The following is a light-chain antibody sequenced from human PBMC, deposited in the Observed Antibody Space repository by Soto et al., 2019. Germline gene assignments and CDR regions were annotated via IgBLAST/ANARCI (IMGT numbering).Light chain of an antibody. Sequence: QTVVTQEPSLTVSPGGTVTLTCCSSTGAGTSGYYPNWFQQKPGQAPRALIYSTSNKRSWTPTRFSGSLLGGKAALTLSGVQPEDEADYYCLLYYGGPVVFGGGTKLTVL. CDR1: TGAGTSGYY. V-gene: IGLV7-43*01. J-gene: IGLJ2*01. CDR3: LLYYGGPVV. CDR2: STS.